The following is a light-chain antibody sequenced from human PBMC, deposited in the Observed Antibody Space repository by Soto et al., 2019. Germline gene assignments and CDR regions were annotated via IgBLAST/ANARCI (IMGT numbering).Light chain of an antibody. J-gene: IGLJ1*01. CDR1: SSDVGGYNS. Sequence: QSVLTQPASVSGSPGQSITISCTGTSSDVGGYNSVSWYQQHPGKAPKLMIYDVSNRPSGVSNRFSGSKSDNTASLTISGLQAEDEADYFCSSYTFSSTSYVFGTGTKLTVL. CDR2: DVS. CDR3: SSYTFSSTSYV. V-gene: IGLV2-14*03.